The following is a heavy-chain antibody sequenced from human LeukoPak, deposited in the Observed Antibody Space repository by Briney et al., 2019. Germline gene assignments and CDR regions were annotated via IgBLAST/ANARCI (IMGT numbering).Heavy chain of an antibody. CDR1: GFTFSSYW. J-gene: IGHJ6*02. CDR2: INSDGSST. Sequence: PGGSLRLSCAASGFTFSSYWMHWVRQAPGKGLVWVSRINSDGSSTSYADSVKGRFTISRDNAKNTLYLQMNSLRAEDTAVYYCARAIPDRGYSYGYYYYYGMDVWGQGTTATVSS. D-gene: IGHD5-18*01. V-gene: IGHV3-74*01. CDR3: ARAIPDRGYSYGYYYYYGMDV.